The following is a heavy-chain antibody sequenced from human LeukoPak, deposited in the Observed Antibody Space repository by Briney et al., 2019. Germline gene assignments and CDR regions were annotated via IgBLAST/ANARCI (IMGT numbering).Heavy chain of an antibody. D-gene: IGHD3-9*01. CDR1: GFPFGLYV. V-gene: IGHV3-48*02. J-gene: IGHJ4*02. Sequence: PGGSLRLSCAASGFPFGLYVMSWVRQAPGKGLEWVAYINHNGETIYYPGSVKGRFTISRDNAKNSLYLQMNSLRDEDTAIYYCARDNDWAFHYWGQGALVTVSS. CDR2: INHNGETI. CDR3: ARDNDWAFHY.